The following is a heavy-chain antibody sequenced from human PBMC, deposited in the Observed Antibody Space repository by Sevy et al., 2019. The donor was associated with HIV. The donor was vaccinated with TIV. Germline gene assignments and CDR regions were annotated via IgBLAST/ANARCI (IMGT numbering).Heavy chain of an antibody. D-gene: IGHD6-19*01. J-gene: IGHJ6*03. V-gene: IGHV3-33*06. Sequence: GGYLRLSCAASGFTFSSYGMHWVRQAPGKGLEWVAVIWYDGSNKYYADSVKGRFTISRDNSKNTLYLQMNSLRAEDTAVYYCAKVGTRSGWYSYYYYMDVWGKGTTVTVSS. CDR3: AKVGTRSGWYSYYYYMDV. CDR2: IWYDGSNK. CDR1: GFTFSSYG.